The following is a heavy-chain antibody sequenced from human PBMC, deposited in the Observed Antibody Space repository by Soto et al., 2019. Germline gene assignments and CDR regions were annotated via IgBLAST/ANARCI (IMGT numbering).Heavy chain of an antibody. CDR3: ATIEEVVVVPAVIRYYGMDV. CDR1: GGTFSSYA. J-gene: IGHJ6*02. V-gene: IGHV1-69*01. D-gene: IGHD2-2*02. Sequence: QVQLVQSGAEVKKPGSSVKVSCKASGGTFSSYAISWVRQAPGQGLEWMGGIIPIFGTANYAQKFQGRVTITADESTSTGYMELSSLRSEDTAVYYCATIEEVVVVPAVIRYYGMDVWGQGTTVTVSS. CDR2: IIPIFGTA.